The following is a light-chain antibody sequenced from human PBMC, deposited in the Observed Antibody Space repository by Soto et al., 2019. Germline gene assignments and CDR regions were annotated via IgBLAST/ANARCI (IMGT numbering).Light chain of an antibody. Sequence: DIPMTQSPSSVSASVGDRVTITCRASQDVGKWLAWYQQKPGKAPTLLIHGASSLQSGVPSRYSGSGSGTDFTLTISSLQPEDFAAYYCQQANSFPITFGQGTRLEI. CDR3: QQANSFPIT. CDR1: QDVGKW. V-gene: IGKV1-12*01. CDR2: GAS. J-gene: IGKJ5*01.